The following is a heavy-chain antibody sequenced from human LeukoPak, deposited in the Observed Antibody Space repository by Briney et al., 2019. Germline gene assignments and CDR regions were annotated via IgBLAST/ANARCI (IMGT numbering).Heavy chain of an antibody. V-gene: IGHV3-33*01. CDR3: ARDTYSSGRTYYYYYYMDV. CDR1: GFTFSSYG. D-gene: IGHD6-19*01. J-gene: IGHJ6*03. CDR2: IWYDGSNK. Sequence: GRSLRLSCAASGFTFSSYGMHWVRQAPGKGLEWVAVIWYDGSNKYYADSVKGRFTISRDNSKNTLYLQMNSLRAEDTAVYYCARDTYSSGRTYYYYYYMDVWGKGTTVTVSS.